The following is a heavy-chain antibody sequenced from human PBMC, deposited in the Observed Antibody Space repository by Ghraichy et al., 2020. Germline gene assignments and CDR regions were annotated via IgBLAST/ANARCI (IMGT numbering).Heavy chain of an antibody. CDR3: ARVGAPFWGGENWFDP. J-gene: IGHJ5*02. CDR2: INHSGST. CDR1: GGSFSGYY. Sequence: SETLSLTCAVYGGSFSGYYWSWIRQPPGKGLEWIGEINHSGSTNYNPSLKSRVTISVDTSKNQFSLKLSSVTAADTAVYYCARVGAPFWGGENWFDPWGQGTLVTVSS. V-gene: IGHV4-34*01. D-gene: IGHD2/OR15-2a*01.